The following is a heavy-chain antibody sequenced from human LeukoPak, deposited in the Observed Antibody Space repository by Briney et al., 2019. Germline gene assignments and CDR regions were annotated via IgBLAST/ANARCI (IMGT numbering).Heavy chain of an antibody. J-gene: IGHJ3*02. D-gene: IGHD3-22*01. V-gene: IGHV4-59*01. CDR1: GGSISSYY. CDR2: IYYSGST. CDR3: ARAQPDYYDSSGYPVCASDI. Sequence: SETLSLTCTVSGGSISSYYWSWIRQPPGKGLEWIGYIYYSGSTNYNPSLKSRVTISVDTSKNQFSLKLSSVTAADTAVYYCARAQPDYYDSSGYPVCASDIWGQGTMVTVSS.